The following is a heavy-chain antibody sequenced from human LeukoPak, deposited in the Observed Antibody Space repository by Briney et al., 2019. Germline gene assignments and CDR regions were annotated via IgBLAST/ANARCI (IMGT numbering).Heavy chain of an antibody. V-gene: IGHV4-61*02. CDR3: ARENQPAFRDAFDI. D-gene: IGHD1-14*01. J-gene: IGHJ3*02. Sequence: SETLSLTCTVSGGSISSGSYYWSWIRQPAGKGLEWIGRIYTSGSTNCNPSLKSRVTISVDTSKNQFSLKLSSVTAADTAVYYCARENQPAFRDAFDIWGQGTMVTVSS. CDR2: IYTSGST. CDR1: GGSISSGSYY.